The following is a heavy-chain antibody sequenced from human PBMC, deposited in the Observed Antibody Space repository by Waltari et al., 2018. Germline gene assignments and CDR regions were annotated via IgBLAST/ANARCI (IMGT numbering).Heavy chain of an antibody. J-gene: IGHJ6*02. CDR2: SNHAGYT. CDR1: GGSFSGYY. CDR3: VRLEDCTGPGGHCYSGDPFALDV. V-gene: IGHV4-34*02. D-gene: IGHD2-15*01. Sequence: QVQLQQWGAGLLQSSETLSLTCAVYGGSFSGYYWGWVRQPPGKGLEWIGASNHAGYTNHNPALRSPVTMSADTSKSQFSLKLNSVTAADTAVYYCVRLEDCTGPGGHCYSGDPFALDVWGQGTTVTVSS.